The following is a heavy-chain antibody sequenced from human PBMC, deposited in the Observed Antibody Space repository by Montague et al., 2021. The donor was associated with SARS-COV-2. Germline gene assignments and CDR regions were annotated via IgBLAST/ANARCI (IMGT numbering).Heavy chain of an antibody. V-gene: IGHV4-59*01. Sequence: SETLSLTYTVSGGSIGSDYWSWIRQPPVKGLEWIGYINFSGTTNYNPSLNSRVTISVDTSKNQFSLKVTSVTAADTAVYYCARHYYGSGCFDYWGQGILVTVSS. CDR1: GGSIGSDY. CDR2: INFSGTT. D-gene: IGHD3-10*01. J-gene: IGHJ4*02. CDR3: ARHYYGSGCFDY.